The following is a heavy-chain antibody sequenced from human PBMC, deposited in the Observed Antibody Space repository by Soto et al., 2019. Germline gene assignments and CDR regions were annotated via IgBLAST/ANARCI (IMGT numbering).Heavy chain of an antibody. D-gene: IGHD6-13*01. CDR1: GYPLTSYA. Sequence: GASVEVSSKASGYPLTSYAMHWVRQAPGQRLEWMGWINAGNGNTIYAQKFQGRGTMTEDTSTDTAYMELSSLRSEDTAVYYCATYGVWQIGAAGLEFDYWGQGTLVTVSS. CDR3: ATYGVWQIGAAGLEFDY. V-gene: IGHV1-3*01. CDR2: INAGNGNT. J-gene: IGHJ4*02.